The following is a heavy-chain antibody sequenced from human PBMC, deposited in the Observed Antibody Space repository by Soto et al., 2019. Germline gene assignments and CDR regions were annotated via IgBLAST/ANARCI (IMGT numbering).Heavy chain of an antibody. CDR3: VFYDVLTGYDH. CDR1: GFIFRNYG. J-gene: IGHJ5*02. V-gene: IGHV3-23*01. CDR2: ISGDGTGT. D-gene: IGHD3-9*01. Sequence: EVQLLESGGGLVQPGGSLRLSCAGSGFIFRNYGMSWVRQAPGKGLEWVSAISGDGTGTYYVDSVKGRFAISRDNSRNTLYLQMSSLRAEDTALYYCVFYDVLTGYDHWGQGTLVTVSS.